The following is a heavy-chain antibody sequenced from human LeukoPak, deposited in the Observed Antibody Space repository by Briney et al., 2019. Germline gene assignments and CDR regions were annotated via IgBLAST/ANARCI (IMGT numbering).Heavy chain of an antibody. D-gene: IGHD3-3*01. Sequence: GSLRLSCAASGFTVSSNYMSWVRQAPGKGLEWIGYISYSGSTNYNPSFKSRVTISIDTSKNHLSLKLTSVTAADTAVYYCARISRDFWSGFDPWGQGTLVTVPS. CDR3: ARISRDFWSGFDP. CDR1: GFTVSSNY. CDR2: ISYSGST. J-gene: IGHJ5*02. V-gene: IGHV4-59*02.